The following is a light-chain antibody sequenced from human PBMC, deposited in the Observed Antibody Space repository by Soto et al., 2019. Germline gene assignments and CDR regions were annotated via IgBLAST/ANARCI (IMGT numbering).Light chain of an antibody. Sequence: DIQMTQSPSTLSASVGDRVTITCRASQDIGTWLAWYQQKPEKAPKVLIYRASHLESGVPSRFSASGSGTEFSLTINSLQADDFATYYCQQSYSSPPTFGQGTKVDI. CDR2: RAS. CDR3: QQSYSSPPT. V-gene: IGKV1-5*03. CDR1: QDIGTW. J-gene: IGKJ1*01.